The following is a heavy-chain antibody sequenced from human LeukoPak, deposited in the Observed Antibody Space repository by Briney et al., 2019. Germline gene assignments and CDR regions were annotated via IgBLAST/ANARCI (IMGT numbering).Heavy chain of an antibody. J-gene: IGHJ3*02. V-gene: IGHV3-9*01. D-gene: IGHD2-2*02. CDR3: AKTDCSSTSCYIFGHAFDI. CDR2: ISWNRGMI. CDR1: GFTFDDYA. Sequence: GRSLRLSCAASGFTFDDYAMHWVRQAPGKGLEWVSGISWNRGMIGYADSVKGRFTISRDNAKNSLYLQMNSLRAEDTAVYYCAKTDCSSTSCYIFGHAFDIWGQGTMVTVSS.